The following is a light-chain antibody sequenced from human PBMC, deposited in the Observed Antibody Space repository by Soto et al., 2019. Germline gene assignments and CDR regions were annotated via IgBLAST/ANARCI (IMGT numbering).Light chain of an antibody. V-gene: IGLV1-44*01. J-gene: IGLJ2*01. CDR3: SSWDDSLSGVV. CDR2: TTS. Sequence: QSVVTQPPSVSGTPGQGVIISCSNVGRHEVSWYQQVPGMAPKLLIHTTSQRPSGVPDQFSASKSGTSASLAICGLQSEDEADYFCSSWDDSLSGVVFGRGTKLTVL. CDR1: NVGRHE.